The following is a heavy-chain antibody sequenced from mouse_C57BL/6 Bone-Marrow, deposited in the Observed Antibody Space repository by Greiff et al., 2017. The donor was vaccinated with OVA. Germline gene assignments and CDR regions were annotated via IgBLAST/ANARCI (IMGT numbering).Heavy chain of an antibody. V-gene: IGHV1-72*01. CDR3: ARPYGSSYDAMDY. D-gene: IGHD1-1*01. J-gene: IGHJ4*01. CDR1: GYTFTSYW. CDR2: IDPNSGGT. Sequence: QVQLQQPGAELVKPGASVKLSCKASGYTFTSYWMHWVKQRPGRGLEWIGRIDPNSGGTKYNEKFKSKATLTVDKPSSTADMQLSSLTSEDTAIYYCARPYGSSYDAMDYWGQGTSVTVSS.